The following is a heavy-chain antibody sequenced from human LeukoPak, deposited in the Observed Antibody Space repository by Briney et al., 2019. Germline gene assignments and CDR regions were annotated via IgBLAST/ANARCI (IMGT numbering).Heavy chain of an antibody. V-gene: IGHV1-69*05. J-gene: IGHJ6*03. CDR2: IIPIFGTP. Sequence: SVKVSCKASRGTFRTHAISWVRQAPGQGLEWMGGIIPIFGTPTYAQRFQGRVTITTDDSTSTAYMELGSLRSDDTAVFYCASANSGSPAFSYMDVWGKGTTVTVSS. CDR3: ASANSGSPAFSYMDV. CDR1: RGTFRTHA. D-gene: IGHD3-10*01.